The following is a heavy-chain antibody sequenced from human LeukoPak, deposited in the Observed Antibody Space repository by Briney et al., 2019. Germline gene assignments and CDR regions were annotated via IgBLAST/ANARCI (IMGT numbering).Heavy chain of an antibody. Sequence: GGSLRLSCAASGFTFSSYGMHWVRQAPGKGLEWVAFIRYDGSNKYYADFVKGRFTISRDNSKTTLYLQINSLRAEDTAVYYCAKSIGYQLLNFDYWGQGTLVTVSS. D-gene: IGHD2-2*01. CDR2: IRYDGSNK. J-gene: IGHJ4*02. CDR1: GFTFSSYG. V-gene: IGHV3-30*02. CDR3: AKSIGYQLLNFDY.